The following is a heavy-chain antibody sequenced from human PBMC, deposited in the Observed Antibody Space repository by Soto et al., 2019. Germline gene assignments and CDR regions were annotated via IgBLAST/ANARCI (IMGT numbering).Heavy chain of an antibody. D-gene: IGHD6-19*01. CDR3: ARGVGQWLVNWFDP. CDR2: IDYSGTA. V-gene: IGHV4-61*01. CDR1: GGSVNYGFNY. J-gene: IGHJ5*02. Sequence: ASETLSLTCSVSGGSVNYGFNYWCWIRQPPGKGLEWIGCIDYSGTANFDPSLRSRVSISLDTSKNQFSLRLTSVTAADTAIYYCARGVGQWLVNWFDPWGQGTLVTVSS.